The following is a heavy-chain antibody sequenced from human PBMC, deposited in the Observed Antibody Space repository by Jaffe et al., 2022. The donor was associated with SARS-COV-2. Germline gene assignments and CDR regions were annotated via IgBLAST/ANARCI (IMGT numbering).Heavy chain of an antibody. D-gene: IGHD6-13*01. Sequence: EVQLVESGGNLVQHGGSLRLSCSASGFTFSSYVMHWVRQAPGKGLEFVSAISSNGGSTYYADSVKGRFTISRDNSKNTLYLQMSSLRVDDTAVYYCVKRHLSGDSSSWIFDYWGQGTLVTVSS. CDR2: ISSNGGST. J-gene: IGHJ4*02. CDR3: VKRHLSGDSSSWIFDY. CDR1: GFTFSSYV. V-gene: IGHV3-64D*09.